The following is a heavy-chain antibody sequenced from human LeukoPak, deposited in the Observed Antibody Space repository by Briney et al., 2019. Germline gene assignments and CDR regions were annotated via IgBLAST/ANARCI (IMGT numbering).Heavy chain of an antibody. D-gene: IGHD2-15*01. CDR2: IKQDGSEK. CDR3: ARLGWADAFDI. Sequence: GGSLRLSCAASGFTFSSYWMSWVRQAPGKGLEWVANIKQDGSEKYYVDSVKGRFTISRDNAKNSLYLQMNSLRAEDTAVYYRARLGWADAFDIWGQGTMVTVSS. J-gene: IGHJ3*02. CDR1: GFTFSSYW. V-gene: IGHV3-7*01.